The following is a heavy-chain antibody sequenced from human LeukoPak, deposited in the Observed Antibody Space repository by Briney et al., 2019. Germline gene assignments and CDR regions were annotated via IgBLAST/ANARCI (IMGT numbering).Heavy chain of an antibody. CDR3: AKDAPAVVGTVYMDV. J-gene: IGHJ6*03. CDR2: ISSSGSTI. Sequence: GGSLRLSCAASGFTFSSYEMNWVRQAPGKGLEWVSYISSSGSTIYYADSVKGRFTISRDNAKNSLYLQMNSLRAEDTAVYYCAKDAPAVVGTVYMDVWGKGTTVTISS. CDR1: GFTFSSYE. V-gene: IGHV3-48*03. D-gene: IGHD6-13*01.